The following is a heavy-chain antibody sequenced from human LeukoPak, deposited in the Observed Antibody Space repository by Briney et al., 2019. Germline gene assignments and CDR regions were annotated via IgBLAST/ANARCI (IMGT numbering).Heavy chain of an antibody. CDR3: ARVSEKWEHHFDY. J-gene: IGHJ4*02. Sequence: MTSETLSLTCAVSGGSISSSNWWSWVRQPPGKGLEWIGEMYPSGSTNYNPSLKSRVTISIDKSKNQFSLKLTSVTAADTAVYYCARVSEKWEHHFDYWGQGTLVTVSS. CDR1: GGSISSSNW. V-gene: IGHV4-4*02. CDR2: MYPSGST. D-gene: IGHD1-26*01.